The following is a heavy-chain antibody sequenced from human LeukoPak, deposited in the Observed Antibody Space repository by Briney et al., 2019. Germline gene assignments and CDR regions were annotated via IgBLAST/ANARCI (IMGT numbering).Heavy chain of an antibody. CDR3: ARVKDLGAFDI. J-gene: IGHJ3*02. CDR2: IYYSGST. CDR1: GGSITSGDYY. Sequence: PSETLSLTCTVSGGSITSGDYYWSWIRQPPGKGLEWIGYIYYSGSTYYNPSLKSRVAISVDTSKNQFSLKLSSVTAADTAVFYCARVKDLGAFDIWGQGTMVTVSS. V-gene: IGHV4-30-4*01.